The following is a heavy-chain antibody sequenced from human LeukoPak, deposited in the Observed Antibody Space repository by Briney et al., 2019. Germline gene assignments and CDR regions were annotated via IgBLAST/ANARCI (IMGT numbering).Heavy chain of an antibody. CDR2: TYYRSKWYN. CDR3: ARLGSFEDY. Sequence: SQTLSLTRAISVESVSSKSATWKWIRQSPSRGLEWLGRTYYRSKWYNDYALSVNSRITINPDTSKNQFSLQLNSVTPEDTAVYYCARLGSFEDYWGQGTLVTVSS. CDR1: VESVSSKSAT. J-gene: IGHJ4*02. V-gene: IGHV6-1*01. D-gene: IGHD1-26*01.